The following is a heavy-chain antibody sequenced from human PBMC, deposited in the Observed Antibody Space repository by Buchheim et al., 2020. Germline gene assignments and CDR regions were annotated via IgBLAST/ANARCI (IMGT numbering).Heavy chain of an antibody. D-gene: IGHD3-3*01. CDR3: ATETYKSSDNMNYDFWSGYYTHFDY. CDR2: IIPIFGTA. V-gene: IGHV1-69*06. Sequence: QVQLVQSGAEVKKPGSSVKVSCKASGGTFSSYAISWVRQAPGQGLEWMGGIIPIFGTANYAQKFQGRVTITADKSTSTAYMELSSLRSEDTAVYYCATETYKSSDNMNYDFWSGYYTHFDYWGQGTL. J-gene: IGHJ4*02. CDR1: GGTFSSYA.